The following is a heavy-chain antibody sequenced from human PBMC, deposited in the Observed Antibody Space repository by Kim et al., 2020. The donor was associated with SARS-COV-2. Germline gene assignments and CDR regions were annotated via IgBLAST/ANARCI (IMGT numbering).Heavy chain of an antibody. Sequence: SETLSLTCTVSGGSISSYYWSWIRQPAGKGLEWIGRIYTSGSTNYNPSLKNRVTMSVDTSTNQFSLKLSSVTAADTAVYYCAGIGSLGGTYYFDYWGQGTPGTVSS. D-gene: IGHD3-10*01. J-gene: IGHJ4*02. CDR2: IYTSGST. V-gene: IGHV4-4*07. CDR1: GGSISSYY. CDR3: AGIGSLGGTYYFDY.